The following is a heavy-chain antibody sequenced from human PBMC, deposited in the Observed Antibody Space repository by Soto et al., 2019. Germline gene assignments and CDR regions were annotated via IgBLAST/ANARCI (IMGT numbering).Heavy chain of an antibody. CDR3: ARGGTTYGVYYYYGMDV. CDR2: IWYDGSNK. V-gene: IGHV3-33*01. Sequence: HPGGSLRLSCAASGFTFSSYGMHWVRQAPGKGLEWVAVIWYDGSNKYYADSVKGRFTISRDNSKNTLYLQMNSLRAEDTAVYYCARGGTTYGVYYYYGMDVWGQGTTVTVSS. J-gene: IGHJ6*02. D-gene: IGHD4-17*01. CDR1: GFTFSSYG.